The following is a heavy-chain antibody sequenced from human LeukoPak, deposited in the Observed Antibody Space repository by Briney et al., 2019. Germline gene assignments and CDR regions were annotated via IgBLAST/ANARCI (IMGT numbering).Heavy chain of an antibody. CDR2: IKQDGSEK. CDR1: GFTFSDYY. D-gene: IGHD3-22*01. CDR3: ARVFSSGYSDY. Sequence: GGSLRLSCVASGFTFSDYYMTWVRQPPGKGLEWVANIKQDGSEKYYVDSVKGRFTISRGNAKNSLFLQMNSLRAEDTAVYYCARVFSSGYSDYWGQGTLVTVSS. J-gene: IGHJ4*02. V-gene: IGHV3-7*01.